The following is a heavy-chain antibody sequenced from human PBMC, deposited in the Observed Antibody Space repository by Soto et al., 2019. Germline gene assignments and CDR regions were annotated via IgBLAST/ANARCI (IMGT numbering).Heavy chain of an antibody. V-gene: IGHV3-23*01. Sequence: EVQVLESGGGLIQSGGSLRLSCVFSEFAFSTFGMSWVRQAPGKRLENVSSISAIGDSTFHADSVKGRFSISRDNSRNSLYLQMNNLRAEDTAVYYCATVGPYSPRWDFWGQGTVVTVSS. CDR2: ISAIGDST. D-gene: IGHD2-15*01. CDR3: ATVGPYSPRWDF. J-gene: IGHJ3*01. CDR1: EFAFSTFG.